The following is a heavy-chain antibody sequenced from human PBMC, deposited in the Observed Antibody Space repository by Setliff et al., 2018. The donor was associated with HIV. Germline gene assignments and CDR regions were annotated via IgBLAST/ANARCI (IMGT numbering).Heavy chain of an antibody. J-gene: IGHJ3*02. Sequence: PSETLSLTCAVSGYSISTAYYWGWIRQPPGKGLEWIGSVYHSGTTYYNPSLKSRVTISVDMSNNQFSLKLSSVTAADTAIYYCARVPRITTLRNAFDIWGQGTMVTVSS. D-gene: IGHD3-3*01. CDR3: ARVPRITTLRNAFDI. CDR2: VYHSGTT. CDR1: GYSISTAYY. V-gene: IGHV4-38-2*01.